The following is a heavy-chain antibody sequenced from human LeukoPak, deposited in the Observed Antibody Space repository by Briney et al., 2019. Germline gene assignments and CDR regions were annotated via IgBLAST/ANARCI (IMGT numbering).Heavy chain of an antibody. CDR3: AKDLAWGFDY. Sequence: GGSLRLSCAASGFTFSGYGMHWVRQAPGKGLEWVTFIRYDGSNHNYADSVKGRFTISRDNFKNTLYLQMNSLRPEDTALYYCAKDLAWGFDYWGQGTLVTVSS. CDR1: GFTFSGYG. CDR2: IRYDGSNH. D-gene: IGHD7-27*01. J-gene: IGHJ4*02. V-gene: IGHV3-30*02.